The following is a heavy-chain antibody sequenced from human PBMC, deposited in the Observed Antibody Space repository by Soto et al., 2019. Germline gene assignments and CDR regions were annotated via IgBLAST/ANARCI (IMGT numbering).Heavy chain of an antibody. J-gene: IGHJ3*02. CDR2: ISWNSGSI. CDR1: GFTFDDYA. D-gene: IGHD2-15*01. CDR3: AKYTSGAESDAFDI. Sequence: EVQLVESGGGLVQPGRSLRLSCAASGFTFDDYAMHWVRQAPGKGLEWVSGISWNSGSIGYADSVKGRFTISRDNAKNSLYLQMNSLRAEDTALYYCAKYTSGAESDAFDIWGQGTMVTVSS. V-gene: IGHV3-9*01.